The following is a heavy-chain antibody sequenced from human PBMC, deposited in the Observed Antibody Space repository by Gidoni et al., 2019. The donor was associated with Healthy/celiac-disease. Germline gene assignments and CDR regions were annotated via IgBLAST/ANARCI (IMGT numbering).Heavy chain of an antibody. J-gene: IGHJ5*02. CDR3: ARDWGQQWLAEGWFDP. CDR1: VFTFRRYS. CDR2: ISSSSSTI. Sequence: EVQLVESGGGLVQPGGSLRLSCAASVFTFRRYSMNWVRQAPGNGLEWVSYISSSSSTIYYADSVKGRFTISRDNAKNSLYLQMNSLRDEDTAVYYCARDWGQQWLAEGWFDPWGQGTLVTVSS. D-gene: IGHD6-19*01. V-gene: IGHV3-48*02.